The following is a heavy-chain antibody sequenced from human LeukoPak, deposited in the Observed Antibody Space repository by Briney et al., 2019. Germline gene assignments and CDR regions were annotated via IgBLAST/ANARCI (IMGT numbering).Heavy chain of an antibody. CDR3: AKGSRYGDYVLDY. V-gene: IGHV3-23*01. J-gene: IGHJ4*02. Sequence: GGSLRLSCGVSGFTFSSYAMSWVRQAPGKGLEWVSGVGSSGDSIHYADPVKGRFTISRDNSKNTLYLQMNSLRAEDTAVYYCAKGSRYGDYVLDYWGQGTLVTVFS. D-gene: IGHD4-17*01. CDR2: VGSSGDSI. CDR1: GFTFSSYA.